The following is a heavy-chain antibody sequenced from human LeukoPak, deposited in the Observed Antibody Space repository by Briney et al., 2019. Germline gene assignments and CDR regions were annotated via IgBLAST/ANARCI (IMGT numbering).Heavy chain of an antibody. CDR3: ARGLKVRGVPTFFY. V-gene: IGHV1-8*01. Sequence: GASVKVSCKASGYTFTSYDINWMRQATGQGLEWMGWMNPNSGNTGYAQKFQGRVTMTRNTSISTAYMELSSLRPEDTAVYYCARGLKVRGVPTFFYWGQGTLVTVSS. CDR2: MNPNSGNT. D-gene: IGHD3-10*01. CDR1: GYTFTSYD. J-gene: IGHJ4*02.